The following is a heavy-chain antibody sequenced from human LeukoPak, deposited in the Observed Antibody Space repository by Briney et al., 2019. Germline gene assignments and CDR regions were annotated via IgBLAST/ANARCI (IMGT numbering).Heavy chain of an antibody. J-gene: IGHJ4*02. CDR3: ARFRERITIFGVALGYTFDY. CDR1: GYIFSVYG. V-gene: IGHV1-18*01. CDR2: ISAYNRNT. D-gene: IGHD3-3*01. Sequence: ASVKVSCKGSGYIFSVYGFSWVRQAPGQGLEWLGWISAYNRNTDYAQKFQGRVTMTTDTSTSTAYMGLRSLRSDDTAVYYCARFRERITIFGVALGYTFDYWGQGTLVTVSS.